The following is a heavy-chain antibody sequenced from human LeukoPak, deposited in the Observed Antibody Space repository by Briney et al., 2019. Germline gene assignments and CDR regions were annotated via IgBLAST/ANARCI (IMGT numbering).Heavy chain of an antibody. V-gene: IGHV1-69*13. CDR3: ARATTDYTTTVYGMDV. D-gene: IGHD4-11*01. J-gene: IGHJ6*02. CDR2: IIPIFGTA. Sequence: SVKVSCKASGYTFTSYGISWVRQAPGQGLEWMGGIIPIFGTANYAQKFQGRATITADESTSTAYMELSSLRSEDTAVYYRARATTDYTTTVYGMDVWGQGTTVTVSS. CDR1: GYTFTSYG.